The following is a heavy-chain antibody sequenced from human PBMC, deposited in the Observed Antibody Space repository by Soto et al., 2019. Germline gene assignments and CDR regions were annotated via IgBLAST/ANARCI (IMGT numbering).Heavy chain of an antibody. CDR2: IWYDGSNK. CDR3: ARDGGEVYFDL. CDR1: GFTFSSDG. Sequence: QVQLVESGGGVVQPGRSLRLSCAASGFTFSSDGMHWVRQAPGKGLEWVAVIWYDGSNKYYADSVKGRFTISRDNSKNTLYLLMNSLRAEDTAVYYCARDGGEVYFDLWGRGTLVTVSS. J-gene: IGHJ2*01. D-gene: IGHD3-3*01. V-gene: IGHV3-33*01.